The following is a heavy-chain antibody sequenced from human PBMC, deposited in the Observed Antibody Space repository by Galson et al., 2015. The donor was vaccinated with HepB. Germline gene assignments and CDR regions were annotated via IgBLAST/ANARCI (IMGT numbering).Heavy chain of an antibody. CDR3: AKMTWPTMVRGVFDY. V-gene: IGHV3-23*01. CDR2: ISGSGGST. Sequence: SLRLSCAASGFTFSSYAMSWVRQAPGKGLEWVSAISGSGGSTYYADSVKGRFTISRDNSKNTLYLQMNSLRAEDTAVYYCAKMTWPTMVRGVFDYWGQGTLVTVSS. D-gene: IGHD3-10*01. CDR1: GFTFSSYA. J-gene: IGHJ4*02.